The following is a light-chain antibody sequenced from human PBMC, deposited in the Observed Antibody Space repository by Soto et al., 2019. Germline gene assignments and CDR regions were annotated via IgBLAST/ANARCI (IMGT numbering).Light chain of an antibody. J-gene: IGKJ4*01. Sequence: DLQMTQSPSSVSAFVGDSVTITCRASQGITSWLAWYQQKPGKAPELLIYAASSLQSGVPSRFSGSGSGTGFTLTISSLQPEDSATYYCQQAATFPLIFGGGTKVEIK. V-gene: IGKV1-12*01. CDR3: QQAATFPLI. CDR1: QGITSW. CDR2: AAS.